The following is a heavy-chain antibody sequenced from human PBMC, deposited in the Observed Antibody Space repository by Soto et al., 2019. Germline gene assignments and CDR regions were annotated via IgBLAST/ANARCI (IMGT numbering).Heavy chain of an antibody. V-gene: IGHV4-30-2*01. Sequence: QLQLQESGSGLVKPSQTLSLTCAVSGGSISSGGYSWSWIRQTPGKGLEWIGYIDHSGSTYYSPSLKSRVTISVDTSKNQFSLMLNSVTAADTAVFYCARRKYSSGIFYVGTHFDYWGQGTLVTVSS. CDR3: ARRKYSSGIFYVGTHFDY. CDR1: GGSISSGGYS. CDR2: IDHSGST. D-gene: IGHD1-26*01. J-gene: IGHJ4*02.